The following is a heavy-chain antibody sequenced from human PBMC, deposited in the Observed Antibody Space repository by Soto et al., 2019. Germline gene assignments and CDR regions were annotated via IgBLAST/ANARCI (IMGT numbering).Heavy chain of an antibody. D-gene: IGHD3-16*01. Sequence: QEQLVQSGADIKKPGASVKVSCKASGHTFSGYYVHWVRQAPGQGLAWMGWVNPNSGGTHYAQKFQGRVSMTRYTSLSRGYMELRSLRPDYMAVYFCACDFVGDELTVTTGECGRRWCQGTLFTFSS. CDR3: ACDFVGDELTVTTGECGRR. CDR2: VNPNSGGT. CDR1: GHTFSGYY. J-gene: IGHJ4*02. V-gene: IGHV1-2*02.